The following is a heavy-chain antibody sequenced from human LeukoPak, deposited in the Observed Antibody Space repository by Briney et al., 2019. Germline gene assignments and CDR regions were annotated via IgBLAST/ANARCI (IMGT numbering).Heavy chain of an antibody. CDR1: GFTFSNYW. V-gene: IGHV3-74*01. Sequence: GGSLRLSCAASGFTFSNYWMHWVRQAPGEGLVWVAHINSDGRSTSYADSVKGRFTISRDNAKNTLSLQMNSLRAEDTAVYYCARDNNWNYPDYWGQGTLVTVSS. CDR3: ARDNNWNYPDY. D-gene: IGHD1-7*01. J-gene: IGHJ4*02. CDR2: INSDGRST.